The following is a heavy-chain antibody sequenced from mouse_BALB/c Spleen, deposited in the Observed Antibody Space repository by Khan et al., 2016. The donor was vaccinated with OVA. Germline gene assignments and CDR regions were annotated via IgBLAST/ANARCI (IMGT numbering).Heavy chain of an antibody. CDR3: AREAGTTYGMDD. D-gene: IGHD4-1*01. V-gene: IGHV1-9*01. Sequence: VQLQESGAELMKPGASVKISCKATGYTFSNYWIEWVKQRPGHGLEWIGEILPGRGLSNYNENFKGKVTFTADTSSNIAYMQLNTLTSEDSAAYYAAREAGTTYGMDDWGQGTSVTVSS. J-gene: IGHJ4*01. CDR2: ILPGRGLS. CDR1: GYTFSNYW.